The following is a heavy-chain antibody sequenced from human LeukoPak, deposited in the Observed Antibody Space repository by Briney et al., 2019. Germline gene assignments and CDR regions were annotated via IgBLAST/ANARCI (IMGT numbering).Heavy chain of an antibody. CDR3: STEFLSGYPL. D-gene: IGHD3-3*01. CDR2: IKSKTDGGTT. CDR1: GFTFSSYG. Sequence: GGSLRLSCAASGFTFSSYGMHWVRQAPGKGLEWVGRIKSKTDGGTTDYAAPVKGRFTISRDDSKNTLYLQMNSLKTEDTAVYYWSTEFLSGYPLWGQGTLVTVSS. J-gene: IGHJ4*02. V-gene: IGHV3-15*07.